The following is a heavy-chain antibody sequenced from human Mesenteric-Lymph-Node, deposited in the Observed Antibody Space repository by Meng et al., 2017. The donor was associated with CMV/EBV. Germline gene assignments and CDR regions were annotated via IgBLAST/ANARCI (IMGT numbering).Heavy chain of an antibody. CDR3: ARVLYNWNYANY. CDR1: GGSLSDYY. J-gene: IGHJ4*02. Sequence: GSLRLSCAVYGGSLSDYYWTWIRQPPGKGLEWIGETSHRRSTNYNPSLKSRVSISIDTSKNQVSLRLSSVTAADTAVYYCARVLYNWNYANYWGQGTLVTVSS. CDR2: TSHRRST. V-gene: IGHV4-34*01. D-gene: IGHD1-7*01.